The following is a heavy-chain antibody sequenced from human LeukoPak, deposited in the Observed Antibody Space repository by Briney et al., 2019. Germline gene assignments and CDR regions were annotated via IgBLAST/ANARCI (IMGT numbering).Heavy chain of an antibody. CDR1: GGSISGYY. D-gene: IGHD7-27*01. CDR3: ARENLSPNWGYDY. J-gene: IGHJ4*02. Sequence: PSETLSLTCAVYGGSISGYYWSWIRQPPGKGLEWIGEINHSGSTNYNPSLKSRVTISVDTSKNQFSLKLSSVTAAVTAVYYCARENLSPNWGYDYWGQGTLVTVSS. CDR2: INHSGST. V-gene: IGHV4-34*01.